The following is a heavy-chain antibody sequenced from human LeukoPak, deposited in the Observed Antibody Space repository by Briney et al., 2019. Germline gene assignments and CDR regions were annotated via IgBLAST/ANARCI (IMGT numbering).Heavy chain of an antibody. D-gene: IGHD3-10*02. J-gene: IGHJ6*02. V-gene: IGHV3-9*01. CDR1: GFTFDDYA. Sequence: GRSLRLSCAASGFTFDDYAMHWVRQAPGKGLEWVSGISWNSGSIGYADSVKGRFTISRDNAKNSLYLQMNSLRAEDTALYYCAKLTMYNQSWGQGTTVTVSS. CDR2: ISWNSGSI. CDR3: AKLTMYNQS.